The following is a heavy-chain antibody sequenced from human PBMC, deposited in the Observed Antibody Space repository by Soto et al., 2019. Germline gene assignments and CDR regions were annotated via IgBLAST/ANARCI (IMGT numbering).Heavy chain of an antibody. Sequence: SETLSLTCTVSGGSISSGGYYWSWIRQHPGKGLEWIGYIYYSGSTYYNPSLKSRVTISVDTSKNQFSLKLSSVTAADTAVYYCARVRVAINWFDPWGQGTLVTVSS. CDR3: ARVRVAINWFDP. V-gene: IGHV4-31*03. J-gene: IGHJ5*02. CDR2: IYYSGST. D-gene: IGHD5-12*01. CDR1: GGSISSGGYY.